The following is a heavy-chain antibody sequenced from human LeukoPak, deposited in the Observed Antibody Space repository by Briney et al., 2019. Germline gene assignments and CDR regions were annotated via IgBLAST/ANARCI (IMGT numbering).Heavy chain of an antibody. CDR3: ASSIQRWLQPRSEYMDV. CDR1: GGTFSSYA. J-gene: IGHJ6*03. D-gene: IGHD5-24*01. V-gene: IGHV1-69*05. CDR2: IIPIFGTA. Sequence: SVKVSCKASGGTFSSYAISWVRQAPGQGLEWMGGIIPIFGTANYAQKFQGRVTITTDESTSTAYMELSSLRSEDTAVYYCASSIQRWLQPRSEYMDVWGKGTTVTVSS.